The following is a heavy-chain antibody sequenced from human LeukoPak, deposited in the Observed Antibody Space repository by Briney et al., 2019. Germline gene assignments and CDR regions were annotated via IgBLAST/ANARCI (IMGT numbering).Heavy chain of an antibody. J-gene: IGHJ4*02. CDR2: IFPGACDT. Sequence: SLKIFCKASSYGSTSYWICWLRQMPARSLEWRGIIFPGACDTRYSPSFQGHGTISADKSINTSYLQWSSVAASDIAMYYCARHSALVGEIDYWGQGTLVTVSS. V-gene: IGHV5-51*01. D-gene: IGHD5-18*01. CDR3: ARHSALVGEIDY. CDR1: SYGSTSYW.